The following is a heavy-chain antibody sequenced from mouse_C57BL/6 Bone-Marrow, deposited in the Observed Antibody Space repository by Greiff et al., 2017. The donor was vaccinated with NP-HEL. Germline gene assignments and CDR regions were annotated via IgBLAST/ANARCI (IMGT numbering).Heavy chain of an antibody. CDR3: TRNYDYGEDYFDY. Sequence: QVQLQQSGAELVRPGASVTLSCKASGYTFTDYEMHWVKQTPVHGLEWIGAIDPETGGTAYNQKFKGKAILTADKSSSTAYMELRSLTSEDSAVYYCTRNYDYGEDYFDYWGQGTTLTVSS. V-gene: IGHV1-15*01. J-gene: IGHJ2*01. CDR1: GYTFTDYE. CDR2: IDPETGGT. D-gene: IGHD2-4*01.